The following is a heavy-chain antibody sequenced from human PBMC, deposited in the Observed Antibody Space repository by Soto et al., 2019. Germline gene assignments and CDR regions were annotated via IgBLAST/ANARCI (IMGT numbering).Heavy chain of an antibody. V-gene: IGHV3-33*01. D-gene: IGHD3-3*01. Sequence: GGSLRLSCAASGFTFSSYGMHWVRQAPGKGLEWVAVIWYDGSNKYYADSVKGRFTISRDNSRNTLYLQILSLRAEDTAVYYCAYSTAHARFDFWGQGTLVTVSS. CDR1: GFTFSSYG. CDR2: IWYDGSNK. J-gene: IGHJ4*02. CDR3: AYSTAHARFDF.